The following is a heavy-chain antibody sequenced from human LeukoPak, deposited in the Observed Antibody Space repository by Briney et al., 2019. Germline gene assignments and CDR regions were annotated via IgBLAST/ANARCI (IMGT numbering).Heavy chain of an antibody. CDR1: GDSISNYY. CDR3: VRGPYSYDSSGCFDY. J-gene: IGHJ4*02. D-gene: IGHD3-22*01. CDR2: IYYSGST. Sequence: SETLSLTCTVSGDSISNYYWSWIRQPPGKGLEWLGQIYYSGSTTYNPSLKSRVTISVDTSKNQLSLKVTSVTAADTAVYYCVRGPYSYDSSGCFDYWGQGTLVTVSS. V-gene: IGHV4-59*01.